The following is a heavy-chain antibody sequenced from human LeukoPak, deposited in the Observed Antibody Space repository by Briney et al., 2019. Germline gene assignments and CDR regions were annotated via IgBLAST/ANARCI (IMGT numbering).Heavy chain of an antibody. V-gene: IGHV1-3*01. CDR1: GYTFTSYA. CDR2: INAGNGNT. CDR3: ARGRFTMIVGRNRGAEFDY. Sequence: ASVKVSCKASGYTFTSYAMHWVRQAPGQRLEWMGWINAGNGNTKYSQKFQGRVTITADESTSTAYMELSSLRFEDTAVYYCARGRFTMIVGRNRGAEFDYWGQGTLVTVSS. J-gene: IGHJ4*02. D-gene: IGHD3-22*01.